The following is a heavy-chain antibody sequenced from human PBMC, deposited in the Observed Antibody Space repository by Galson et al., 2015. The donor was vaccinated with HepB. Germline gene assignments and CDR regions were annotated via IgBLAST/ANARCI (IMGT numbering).Heavy chain of an antibody. CDR2: TYYRSKWYT. D-gene: IGHD2-15*01. V-gene: IGHV6-1*01. Sequence: CAISGDSVSGNSAAWNWIRQSPSRGLEWLGRTYYRSKWYTDYAVSVKSRITINPDTSKNQFSLQLNSVTPEDTAVYFCARSGDYCSGGYCYENFDYWGQGTLVTVSS. J-gene: IGHJ4*02. CDR3: ARSGDYCSGGYCYENFDY. CDR1: GDSVSGNSAA.